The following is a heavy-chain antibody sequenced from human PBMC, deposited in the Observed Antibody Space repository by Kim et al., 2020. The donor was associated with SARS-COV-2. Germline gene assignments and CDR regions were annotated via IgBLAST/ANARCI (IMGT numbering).Heavy chain of an antibody. V-gene: IGHV3-30*18. CDR2: ISYDGSNK. J-gene: IGHJ4*02. CDR1: GFTFSSYG. D-gene: IGHD3-10*01. CDR3: AKAGLLLWFGELLEGLYYFDY. Sequence: GGSLRLSCAASGFTFSSYGMHWVRQAPGKGLEWVAVISYDGSNKYYADSVKGRFTISRDNSKNTLYLQMHSLRAEDTAVYYCAKAGLLLWFGELLEGLYYFDYWGQGTLVTVSS.